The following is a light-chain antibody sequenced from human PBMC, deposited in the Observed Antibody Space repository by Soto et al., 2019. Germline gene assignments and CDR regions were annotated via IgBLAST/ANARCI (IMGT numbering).Light chain of an antibody. Sequence: MLTHSPGTLSLSRCETANLSFRGSQSLTNSFIAWYQQRPGQAPRLLIYDTSSRASGIPDRFSGSGSGTDFTLTISRLETEDFAVFYCQKYGTSAIIFGQGRRRANK. CDR1: QSLTNSF. CDR3: QKYGTSAII. CDR2: DTS. J-gene: IGKJ5*01. V-gene: IGKV3-20*01.